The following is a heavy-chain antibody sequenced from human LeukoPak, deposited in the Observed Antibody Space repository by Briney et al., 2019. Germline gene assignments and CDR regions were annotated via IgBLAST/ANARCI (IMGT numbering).Heavy chain of an antibody. CDR2: IIPIFGTA. CDR3: ARDSGSYYYYFDY. J-gene: IGHJ4*02. V-gene: IGHV1-69*13. CDR1: GGTFSSYA. D-gene: IGHD1-26*01. Sequence: ASVKVSCKASGGTFSSYAISWVRQAPGQGLEWTGGIIPIFGTANYAQKFQGRVTITADESASTAYMELSSLRSEDTAVYYCARDSGSYYYYFDYWGQGTLVTVSS.